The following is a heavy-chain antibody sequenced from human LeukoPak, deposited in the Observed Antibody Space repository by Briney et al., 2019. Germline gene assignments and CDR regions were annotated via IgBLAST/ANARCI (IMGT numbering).Heavy chain of an antibody. D-gene: IGHD6-25*01. J-gene: IGHJ3*02. CDR2: IYTSGST. CDR3: ARGGLISPANTPLGAFDI. CDR1: GGSISSGSYY. Sequence: SETLSLTCTVSGGSISSGSYYWSWIRQPAGKGLEWIGRIYTSGSTNYNPSLKSRVTISVDTSKNQFSLQLDSVTPEDTAVYYCARGGLISPANTPLGAFDIWGQGTLVSVSS. V-gene: IGHV4-61*02.